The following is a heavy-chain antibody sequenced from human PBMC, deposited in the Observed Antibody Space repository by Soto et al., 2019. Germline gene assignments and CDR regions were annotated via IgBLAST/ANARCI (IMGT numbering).Heavy chain of an antibody. J-gene: IGHJ5*02. D-gene: IGHD3-16*01. Sequence: PSETLSLTCTVSGGSISSGGYYWSWIRQHPGKGLEWIGYIYYSGNTHYNPSLKSRVTISVDTSKNQFSLKLSSVTAADTAVYYCARVLGSGSNWFDPWGQGTLVTVSS. CDR2: IYYSGNT. CDR1: GGSISSGGYY. V-gene: IGHV4-31*03. CDR3: ARVLGSGSNWFDP.